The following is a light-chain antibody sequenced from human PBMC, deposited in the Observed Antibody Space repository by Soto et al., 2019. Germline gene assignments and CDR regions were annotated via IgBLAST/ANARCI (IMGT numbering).Light chain of an antibody. V-gene: IGKV1-5*03. CDR3: QHYNSYSEA. CDR2: KAS. J-gene: IGKJ1*01. Sequence: DIQMAQSPSTLSGSVGDRVTITWRASQTISSWLAWYQQKPGKAPKILIYKASTLTSGVPSRFRGSGSGTEFTLTISSLQPDDFSTYYCQHYNSYSEAFGQGTKVDIK. CDR1: QTISSW.